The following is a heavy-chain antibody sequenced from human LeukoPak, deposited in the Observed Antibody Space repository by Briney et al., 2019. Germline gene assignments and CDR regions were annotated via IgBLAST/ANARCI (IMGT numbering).Heavy chain of an antibody. CDR1: GFTFDDYA. Sequence: PGRSLRLSCAASGFTFDDYAMPWVRQAPGKGLEWVSGISWNSGNIGYADSVKGRFIISRDNAKNSLYLQMNSLRAEDTALYYCAKDGRGAYYYSSGYPYFDYWGQGTLVTVSS. J-gene: IGHJ4*02. CDR2: ISWNSGNI. D-gene: IGHD3-22*01. V-gene: IGHV3-9*01. CDR3: AKDGRGAYYYSSGYPYFDY.